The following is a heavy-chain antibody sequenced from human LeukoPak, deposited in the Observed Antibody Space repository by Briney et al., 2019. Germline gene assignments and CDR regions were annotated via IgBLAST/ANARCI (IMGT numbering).Heavy chain of an antibody. CDR3: ARDGTFDI. CDR2: INPDSGVT. CDR1: GYTLTELS. V-gene: IGHV1-2*02. D-gene: IGHD2-15*01. J-gene: IGHJ3*02. Sequence: ASVKVSCKVSGYTLTELSMHWVRQAPGKGLEWMGWINPDSGVTNYPQKFQGRVTMTRVTSSSTAYMELIRLRSDDTAVYYCARDGTFDIWGQGTMVTVSS.